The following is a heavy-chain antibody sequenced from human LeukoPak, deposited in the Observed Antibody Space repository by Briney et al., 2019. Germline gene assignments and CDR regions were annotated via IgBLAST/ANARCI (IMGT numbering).Heavy chain of an antibody. D-gene: IGHD6-6*01. V-gene: IGHV1-69*06. J-gene: IGHJ3*02. Sequence: SVKVSCKASGYTFNSYGISWVRQAPGQGLEWMGGIIPIFGTANYAQKFQGRVTITADKSTSTAYMELSSLRSDDTAVYYCARDFTEYTYRSDGFDIWGQGTMVTVSS. CDR3: ARDFTEYTYRSDGFDI. CDR1: GYTFNSYG. CDR2: IIPIFGTA.